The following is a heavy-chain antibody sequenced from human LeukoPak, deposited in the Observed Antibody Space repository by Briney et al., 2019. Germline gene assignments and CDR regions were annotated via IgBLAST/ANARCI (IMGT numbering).Heavy chain of an antibody. J-gene: IGHJ4*02. V-gene: IGHV1-8*02. CDR1: GHTLTSNG. CDR3: ARGITMVRGVILGY. D-gene: IGHD3-10*01. CDR2: MNPNSGNT. Sequence: GASVTVSCKASGHTLTSNGISWVRQAPGQGLEWMGWMNPNSGNTGYAQKFQGRVTMTRNTSISTAYMELSSLRSEDTAVYYCARGITMVRGVILGYWGQGTLVTVSS.